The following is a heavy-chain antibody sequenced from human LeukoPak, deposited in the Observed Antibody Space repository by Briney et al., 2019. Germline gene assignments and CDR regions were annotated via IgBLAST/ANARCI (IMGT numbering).Heavy chain of an antibody. Sequence: PSETLSLTCIVSGGSISGYYWSWIRQPAGKGLEWIGHMDTSGHTNYNSSLMSRVTMSVDTSKNQFSLSLTSVTAADTAVYYCARHWSHSVAQFGRSYWFDPWGQGTLVTVSS. J-gene: IGHJ5*02. CDR3: ARHWSHSVAQFGRSYWFDP. D-gene: IGHD2-15*01. CDR2: MDTSGHT. V-gene: IGHV4-4*07. CDR1: GGSISGYY.